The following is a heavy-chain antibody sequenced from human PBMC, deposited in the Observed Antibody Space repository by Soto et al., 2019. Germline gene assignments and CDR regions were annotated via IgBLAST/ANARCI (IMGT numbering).Heavy chain of an antibody. J-gene: IGHJ5*02. CDR2: INAGNGNT. Sequence: ASVKVSCKASGYTFTSYAMHWVRQAPGQRLEWMGWINAGNGNTKYSQKFQGRVTITRDTSASTAYMELSSLRSEDTAVYYCAREGARTTTLNWFDPWGQGTLVTVSS. D-gene: IGHD4-17*01. CDR1: GYTFTSYA. CDR3: AREGARTTTLNWFDP. V-gene: IGHV1-3*01.